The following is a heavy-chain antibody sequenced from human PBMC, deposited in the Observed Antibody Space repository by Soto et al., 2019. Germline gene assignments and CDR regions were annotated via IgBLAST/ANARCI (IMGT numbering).Heavy chain of an antibody. V-gene: IGHV4-30-2*01. Sequence: QLQLQESGSGLVKPSQTLSLTCAVSGGSISSGGYAWSWIRQPPGKGLEWIGYIYHSGTTYYNPSLKSRDAISMDRSKNQLSLKLSSVTAADTAVYSCARDGSGWAADDTYFDYWGQGTLVTVSS. CDR1: GGSISSGGYA. J-gene: IGHJ4*02. D-gene: IGHD6-19*01. CDR2: IYHSGTT. CDR3: ARDGSGWAADDTYFDY.